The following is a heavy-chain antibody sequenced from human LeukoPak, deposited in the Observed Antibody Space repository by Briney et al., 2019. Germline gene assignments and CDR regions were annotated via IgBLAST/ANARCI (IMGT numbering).Heavy chain of an antibody. CDR2: INHSGGT. V-gene: IGHV4-34*01. Sequence: SETLSLTCAVYGGSFSGYYWSWIRQPPGKGLEWIGEINHSGGTNYNPSLKSRVTISVDTSKNQFSLKLSSVTAADTAVYYCARSGAPTPYSYVGYWGQGTLVAVSS. CDR3: ARSGAPTPYSYVGY. J-gene: IGHJ4*02. D-gene: IGHD5-18*01. CDR1: GGSFSGYY.